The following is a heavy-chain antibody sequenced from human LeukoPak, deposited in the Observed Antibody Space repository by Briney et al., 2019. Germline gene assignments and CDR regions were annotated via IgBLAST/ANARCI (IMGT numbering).Heavy chain of an antibody. V-gene: IGHV4-39*01. CDR3: ALTTTVTVVHWYFDL. Sequence: SETLSLTCTVSGGSISSSSYYWGWIRQPPGKGLEWIGSIYYSGSTYYNPSLKSRVTISVDTSKNQFSLKLSSVTAADTAVYYCALTTTVTVVHWYFDLWGRGTLVTVSS. D-gene: IGHD4-17*01. CDR2: IYYSGST. CDR1: GGSISSSSYY. J-gene: IGHJ2*01.